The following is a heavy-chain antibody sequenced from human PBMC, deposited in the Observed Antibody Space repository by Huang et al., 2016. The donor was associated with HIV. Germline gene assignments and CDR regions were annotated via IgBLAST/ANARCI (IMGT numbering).Heavy chain of an antibody. CDR3: ARVAAPLFYDAFDI. J-gene: IGHJ3*02. D-gene: IGHD6-13*01. CDR2: IYSSGNT. Sequence: QLQLQESGPGLVKPSETLSLTCSVSGGSIRSDTDLWGWIRQPPGKGLEWIGLIYSSGNTYYNPSLKSRVTRPLDTSKNHFSLRLSSVTAADTAVYFCARVAAPLFYDAFDIWGQGTVVTVSS. CDR1: GGSIRSDTDL. V-gene: IGHV4-39*02.